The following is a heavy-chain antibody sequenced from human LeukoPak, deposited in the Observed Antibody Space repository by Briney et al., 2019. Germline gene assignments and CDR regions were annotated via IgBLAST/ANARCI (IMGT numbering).Heavy chain of an antibody. D-gene: IGHD6-19*01. CDR3: ARVGGSGLDFDY. V-gene: IGHV3-48*02. CDR1: GFTFSSYS. Sequence: GSLRLSCAASGFTFSSYSMNWVRQAPGKGLEWVSYISSSSTIYYADSVKGRFTISRDNAKNSLYLQMNSLRDEDTAVYYCARVGGSGLDFDYWGQGTLVTVSS. CDR2: ISSSSTI. J-gene: IGHJ4*02.